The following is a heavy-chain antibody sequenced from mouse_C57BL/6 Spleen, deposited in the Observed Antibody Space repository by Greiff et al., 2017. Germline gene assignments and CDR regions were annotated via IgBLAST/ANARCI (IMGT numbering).Heavy chain of an antibody. CDR3: ARSVPVAY. CDR2: IYPGDGDT. J-gene: IGHJ3*01. Sequence: QVQLQQSGPELVKPGASVKISCKASGYAFSSSWMNWVKQRPGKGLEWIGRIYPGDGDTKYNGKFKSKATLTADKSSSTAYMQLSSLTSEYSAVYFCARSVPVAYWGQGTLVTVSA. CDR1: GYAFSSSW. V-gene: IGHV1-82*01.